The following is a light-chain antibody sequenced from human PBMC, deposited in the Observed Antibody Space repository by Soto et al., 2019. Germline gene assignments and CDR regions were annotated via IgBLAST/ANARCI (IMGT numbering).Light chain of an antibody. V-gene: IGLV2-14*01. Sequence: QSALTQPASVSGSPGQSITISCTGTSSDVGGYDYGSWYQQHPGKAPKVMIYEVRHRPPGDSDRFSGSKSGNTASVTISGLHAEDEADYYCASYTSSSTHVSGAGTKATVL. CDR3: ASYTSSSTHV. CDR1: SSDVGGYDY. J-gene: IGLJ1*01. CDR2: EVR.